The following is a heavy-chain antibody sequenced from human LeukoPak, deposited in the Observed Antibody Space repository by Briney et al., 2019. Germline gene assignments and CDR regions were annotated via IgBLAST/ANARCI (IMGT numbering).Heavy chain of an antibody. J-gene: IGHJ4*02. CDR1: GGTFSSYA. Sequence: SVKVSCKACGGTFSSYAISWVRQAPGQGLEWMGRIIPIFGIANYAQKFQGRVTITADKSTSTAYMELSSLRSEDTAVYYCARDGACGTNGVCYGSTWGQGTLVTVSS. V-gene: IGHV1-69*04. D-gene: IGHD2-8*01. CDR3: ARDGACGTNGVCYGST. CDR2: IIPIFGIA.